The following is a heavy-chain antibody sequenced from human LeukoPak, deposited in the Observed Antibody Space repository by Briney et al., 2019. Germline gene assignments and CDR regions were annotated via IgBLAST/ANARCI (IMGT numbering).Heavy chain of an antibody. J-gene: IGHJ4*02. V-gene: IGHV3-30*02. D-gene: IGHD3-16*01. CDR1: GFTFSSYG. CDR2: IRYDGSNK. Sequence: GGSLRLSCAASGFTFSSYGMHWVRQAPGKGLEWVAFIRYDGSNKYYADSVKGRFTISRDNSKNTLYLQMNSLRSEDTAVYYCAKDGGNRPDPHPDYWGQGTLVTVSS. CDR3: AKDGGNRPDPHPDY.